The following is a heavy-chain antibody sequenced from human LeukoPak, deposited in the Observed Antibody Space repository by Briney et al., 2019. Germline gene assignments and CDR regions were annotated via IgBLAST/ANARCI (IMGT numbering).Heavy chain of an antibody. V-gene: IGHV4-59*10. CDR2: IYTSGST. CDR3: ASSGAAGNAFDI. Sequence: SETLSLTCAVYGGSFSGYYWSWIRQPAGKGLEWIGRIYTSGSTNYNPSLKSRVTMSVDTSKNQFSLKLSSVTAADTAVYYCASSGAAGNAFDIWGQGTMVTVSS. J-gene: IGHJ3*02. D-gene: IGHD6-13*01. CDR1: GGSFSGYY.